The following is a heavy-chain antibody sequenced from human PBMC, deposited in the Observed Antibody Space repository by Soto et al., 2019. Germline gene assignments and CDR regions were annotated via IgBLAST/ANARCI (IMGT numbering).Heavy chain of an antibody. V-gene: IGHV3-23*01. D-gene: IGHD6-19*01. J-gene: IGHJ5*02. CDR2: VSGSGGTT. CDR1: GFTFSSSA. Sequence: EVQLLDSGGGLVQPGGSLRLSCAASGFTFSSSAMSWVRQAPGKGLEWVSAVSGSGGTTYYADSVRGRFTISRDNSKNNLYLQMNSLRAEDTAIYFCARCTVDTIVTSGWCHYLDPWGQGTLVTDSS. CDR3: ARCTVDTIVTSGWCHYLDP.